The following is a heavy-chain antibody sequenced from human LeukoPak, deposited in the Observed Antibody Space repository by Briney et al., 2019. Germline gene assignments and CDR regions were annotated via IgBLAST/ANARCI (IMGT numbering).Heavy chain of an antibody. J-gene: IGHJ6*02. CDR1: GFTFSDYG. D-gene: IGHD3-10*01. Sequence: GGSLRLSCAASGFTFSDYGMHWVRQTPGKRLEWVAVMSFDGSNKYYAASVKGRFTISRDNSKNTLYLQMNSLRAEDTAVYYCARVSRSSGSHYYYYYGMDVWGQGTTVTVSS. CDR3: ARVSRSSGSHYYYYYGMDV. V-gene: IGHV3-30*03. CDR2: MSFDGSNK.